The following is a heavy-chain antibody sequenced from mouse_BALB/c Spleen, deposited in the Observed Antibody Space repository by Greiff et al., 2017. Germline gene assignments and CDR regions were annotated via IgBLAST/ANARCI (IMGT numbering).Heavy chain of an antibody. J-gene: IGHJ4*01. CDR1: GYTFTSYT. D-gene: IGHD1-1*01. Sequence: QVQLQQSAAELARPGASVKMSCKASGYTFTSYTMHWVKQRPGQGLEWIGYINPSSGYTEYNQKFKDKTTLTADKSSSTAYMQLSSLTSEDSAVYYCAIYGSPLYAMDYWGQGTSVTVSS. CDR2: INPSSGYT. CDR3: AIYGSPLYAMDY. V-gene: IGHV1-4*02.